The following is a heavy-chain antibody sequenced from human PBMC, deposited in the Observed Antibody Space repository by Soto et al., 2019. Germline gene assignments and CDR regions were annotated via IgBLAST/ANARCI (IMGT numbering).Heavy chain of an antibody. CDR3: ARDTYSSTTWDYYGMDV. D-gene: IGHD6-13*01. CDR2: IYYSGST. Sequence: SETLSLTCTVSGGSISSGGYYWSWIRQHPGKGLEWIGYIYYSGSTYYNPSLKSRVTISVDTSKNQFSLKLRSVTAADTAVYYCARDTYSSTTWDYYGMDVWGQGTTVTVSS. V-gene: IGHV4-31*03. J-gene: IGHJ6*02. CDR1: GGSISSGGYY.